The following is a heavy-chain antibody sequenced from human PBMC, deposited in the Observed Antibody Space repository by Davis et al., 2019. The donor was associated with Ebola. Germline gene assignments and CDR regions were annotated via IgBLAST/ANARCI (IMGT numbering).Heavy chain of an antibody. Sequence: GESLKISCKGSGYSFTNMWIGWVRQMPGKGLEWMGIIYPGDSDTTYSLSFQGQVTISADRSISTAYLHWSSLKASDTAMYYCARQRGLGLPFGAFDIWGQGTKVTVSS. CDR2: IYPGDSDT. CDR1: GYSFTNMW. V-gene: IGHV5-51*01. J-gene: IGHJ3*02. D-gene: IGHD1-26*01. CDR3: ARQRGLGLPFGAFDI.